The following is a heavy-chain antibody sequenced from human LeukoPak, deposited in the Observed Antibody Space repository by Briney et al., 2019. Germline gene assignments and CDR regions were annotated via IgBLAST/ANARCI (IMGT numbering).Heavy chain of an antibody. Sequence: GESLKISCKGSGYSFTTYWIGWVRQMPGKGLEWMGIIYPGDSETIYSPSFQGQVTMSADKSVSTAYLQWSSLKASDTAMYYCARRIAVSGTGWFGPWGQGTLVTVSS. D-gene: IGHD6-19*01. J-gene: IGHJ5*02. CDR3: ARRIAVSGTGWFGP. V-gene: IGHV5-51*01. CDR1: GYSFTTYW. CDR2: IYPGDSET.